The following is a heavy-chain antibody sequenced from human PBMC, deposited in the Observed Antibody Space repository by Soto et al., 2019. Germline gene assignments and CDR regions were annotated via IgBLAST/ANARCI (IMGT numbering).Heavy chain of an antibody. CDR3: ARGGGSNSYYYYGMDV. CDR2: IIPIIGTA. Sequence: VQLVQSGAEVKKPGSSVKVSCKASGGTFRSYDISWVRQAPGQGPEWMGGIIPIIGTANYAQKFQGRVTITADESRSTAYMELSSLRSEDTAVYYCARGGGSNSYYYYGMDVWGQGTTVTVSS. D-gene: IGHD4-4*01. J-gene: IGHJ6*02. V-gene: IGHV1-69*01. CDR1: GGTFRSYD.